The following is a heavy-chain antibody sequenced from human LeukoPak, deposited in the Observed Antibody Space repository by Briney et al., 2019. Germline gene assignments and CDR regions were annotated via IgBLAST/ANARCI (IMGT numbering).Heavy chain of an antibody. Sequence: PSETLSLTCAVSGGFISNINWWSWVRQPPGKGLEWIGYIYYSGSTNYNPSLKSRVTISVDTSKNQFSLKLSSVTAADTAVYYCARVGDYSYGNYWGQGTLVTVSS. CDR3: ARVGDYSYGNY. CDR2: IYYSGST. CDR1: GGFISNINW. D-gene: IGHD5-18*01. J-gene: IGHJ4*02. V-gene: IGHV4-4*02.